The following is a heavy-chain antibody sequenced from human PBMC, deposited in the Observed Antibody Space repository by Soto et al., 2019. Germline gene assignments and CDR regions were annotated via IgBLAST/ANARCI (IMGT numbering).Heavy chain of an antibody. Sequence: EVQLVESGGGLVQPGRSLRLSCAASGFTFDDYAMHWVRQAPGKGLEWVSGISWNSGSIGYADSVKGRFTISRDNAKNSLYLQMNSLGAEDTALYYCAVLEWLLYTNNWFDPWGQGTLVTVSS. J-gene: IGHJ5*02. CDR2: ISWNSGSI. D-gene: IGHD3-3*01. V-gene: IGHV3-9*01. CDR1: GFTFDDYA. CDR3: AVLEWLLYTNNWFDP.